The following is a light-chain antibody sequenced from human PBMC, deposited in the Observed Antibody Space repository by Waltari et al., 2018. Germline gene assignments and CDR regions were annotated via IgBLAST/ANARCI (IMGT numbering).Light chain of an antibody. V-gene: IGKV3-20*01. Sequence: EIVLTQSPGTVSLSPGERATLSCRASQRVNSNYLAWYQQKPGQAPRLLIFRSTNRATGILDRFSGSVSGTDFTLTISRLDPEDFAVYYCQQYASSPFTFGQGTKLEMK. CDR1: QRVNSNY. CDR2: RST. CDR3: QQYASSPFT. J-gene: IGKJ2*01.